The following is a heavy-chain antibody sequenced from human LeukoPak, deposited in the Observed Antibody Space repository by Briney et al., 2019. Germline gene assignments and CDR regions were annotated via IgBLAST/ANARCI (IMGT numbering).Heavy chain of an antibody. Sequence: QPGGSLKLSCAASGFTFSSYWMSWVRQAPGKGLEWVANIKQDGSEKYYVDSVKGRFTISRDNAKNSLYLQMNSLRAEDTAVYYCANSVTAYSNFDYWGQGTLVTVSS. J-gene: IGHJ4*02. D-gene: IGHD2-21*02. CDR3: ANSVTAYSNFDY. CDR2: IKQDGSEK. CDR1: GFTFSSYW. V-gene: IGHV3-7*01.